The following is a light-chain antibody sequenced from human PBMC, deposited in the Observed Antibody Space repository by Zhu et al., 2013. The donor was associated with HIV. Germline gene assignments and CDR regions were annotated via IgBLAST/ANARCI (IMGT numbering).Light chain of an antibody. V-gene: IGKV3-20*01. CDR2: GAS. CDR1: QSVRSTY. CDR3: QQYGSSPLS. J-gene: IGKJ2*03. Sequence: IVLTQSPGTLSLSPGERATLSCRAGQSVRSTYLAWYQQKPGQAPRLLIFGASRRATGVPDRFSGSGSGTDFTLTVSRLGPEDFAVYYCQQYGSSPLSFGQGTKLEIK.